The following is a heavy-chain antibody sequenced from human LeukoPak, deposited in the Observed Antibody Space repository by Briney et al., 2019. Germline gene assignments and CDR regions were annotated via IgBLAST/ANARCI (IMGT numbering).Heavy chain of an antibody. CDR2: ISTSSSII. Sequence: PGGSLRLSCAASGFTFSSYNMNWVRQAPGKGLEWVSYISTSSSIIYYADSVQGRFTISRDNAKNSLSLQMNSLREEDTAVYYCARDYHEAPFDYWGQGTLVTVSS. CDR3: ARDYHEAPFDY. V-gene: IGHV3-48*02. D-gene: IGHD2-2*01. CDR1: GFTFSSYN. J-gene: IGHJ4*02.